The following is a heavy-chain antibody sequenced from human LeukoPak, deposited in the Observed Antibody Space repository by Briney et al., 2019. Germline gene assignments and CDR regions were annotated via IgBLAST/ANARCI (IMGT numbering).Heavy chain of an antibody. CDR1: GFTFGDYA. CDR2: IRSKAYGGAT. V-gene: IGHV3-49*04. J-gene: IGHJ3*02. CDR3: TRDLEWELQLGPDAFDI. D-gene: IGHD1-26*01. Sequence: GGSLRLSCTASGFTFGDYAMSWVRQAPGKGLEWVGFIRSKAYGGATEYAASVKGRFTISRDDSKSIAYLQMNSLKTEDTAVYYCTRDLEWELQLGPDAFDIWGQGTMVTVSS.